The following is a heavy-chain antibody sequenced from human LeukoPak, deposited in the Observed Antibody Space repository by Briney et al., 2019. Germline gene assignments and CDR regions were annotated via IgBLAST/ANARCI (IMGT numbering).Heavy chain of an antibody. Sequence: GGSLRLSCAASGFTFSSYSMNWVRQAPGKGLEWVSSISSSSSYIYYADSVKGRFTISRDNAKNSLYLQMNSLRAEDTAVYYCARDGFLEWLAGYYYYMDVWGKGTTVTVSS. CDR3: ARDGFLEWLAGYYYYMDV. CDR2: ISSSSSYI. J-gene: IGHJ6*03. D-gene: IGHD3-3*01. CDR1: GFTFSSYS. V-gene: IGHV3-21*01.